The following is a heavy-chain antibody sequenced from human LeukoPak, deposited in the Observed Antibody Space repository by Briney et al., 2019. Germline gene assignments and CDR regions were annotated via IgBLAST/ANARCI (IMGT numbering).Heavy chain of an antibody. Sequence: WGSLRLSCAASGFTVSSNHMSWVRQAPGKGLEWVSVIYSGGSTYYADSVKGRFTISRDNSKNTLYLQMNSLRAEDTAVYYCARVEYYYGSGSYPDWGQGTLVTVSS. CDR1: GFTVSSNH. D-gene: IGHD3-10*01. J-gene: IGHJ4*02. CDR3: ARVEYYYGSGSYPD. V-gene: IGHV3-53*01. CDR2: IYSGGST.